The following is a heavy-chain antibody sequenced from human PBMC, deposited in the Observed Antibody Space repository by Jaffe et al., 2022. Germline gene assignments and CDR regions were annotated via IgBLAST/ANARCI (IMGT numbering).Heavy chain of an antibody. V-gene: IGHV3-23*01. CDR3: AGRGSLTIFGPSGGGFDI. CDR1: GFTFSTYA. Sequence: EVQLLESGGGLVQPGGSLRLSCAASGFTFSTYATRWVRQAPGKGLEWVSTISDTGDITYYADSVKGRFTISRDNSKNTVYLQMNTLRAEDTAVYYCAGRGSLTIFGPSGGGFDIWGQGTMVTVSS. D-gene: IGHD3-3*01. J-gene: IGHJ3*02. CDR2: ISDTGDIT.